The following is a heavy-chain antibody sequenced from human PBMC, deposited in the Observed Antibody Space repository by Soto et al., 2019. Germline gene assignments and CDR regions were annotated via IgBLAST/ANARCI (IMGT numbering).Heavy chain of an antibody. CDR2: IYPGDSDT. J-gene: IGHJ6*02. Sequence: GESLKISCXGSGYSFTSYWTGWVRQMPGKGLEWMGIIYPGDSDTRYSPSFQGQVTMSVDKSTSTAYLQWSSLKASDTAMYYCATDTARTYYYYGMDVWGQGTTVTVSS. V-gene: IGHV5-51*01. CDR1: GYSFTSYW. D-gene: IGHD5-18*01. CDR3: ATDTARTYYYYGMDV.